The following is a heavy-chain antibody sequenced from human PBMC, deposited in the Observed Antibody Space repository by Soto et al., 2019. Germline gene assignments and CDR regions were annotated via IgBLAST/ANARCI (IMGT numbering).Heavy chain of an antibody. V-gene: IGHV1-24*01. D-gene: IGHD4-17*01. Sequence: ASVKVACKVSGYTLTELSMHWVRQAPGKGLEWMGGVDPEDGETIYAQKLQGRVTMTADTSTGTAYMELSSLRSEDTAVYYCARDTVTTSQWVYYYYGMDVWRQGTTVTVSS. CDR1: GYTLTELS. CDR3: ARDTVTTSQWVYYYYGMDV. J-gene: IGHJ6*02. CDR2: VDPEDGET.